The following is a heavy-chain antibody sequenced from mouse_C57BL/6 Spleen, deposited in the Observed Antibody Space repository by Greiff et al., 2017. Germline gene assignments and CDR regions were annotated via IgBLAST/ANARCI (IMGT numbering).Heavy chain of an antibody. J-gene: IGHJ4*01. CDR1: GYTFTSYW. CDR3: ATIYYDYDDAMDY. Sequence: QVQLQQPGAELVMPGASVKLSCKASGYTFTSYWMHWVKQRPGQGLEWIGEIDPSDSYTNSNQKFKGKSTLTVDKSSSTAYMQLSSLTSEDSAVYYCATIYYDYDDAMDYWGQGTSVTVSS. V-gene: IGHV1-69*01. D-gene: IGHD2-4*01. CDR2: IDPSDSYT.